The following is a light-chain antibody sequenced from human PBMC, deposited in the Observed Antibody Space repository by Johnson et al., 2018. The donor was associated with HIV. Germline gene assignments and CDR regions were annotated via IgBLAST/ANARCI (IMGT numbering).Light chain of an antibody. Sequence: QSVLTQPPSVSAAPGQKVTISCSGSSSNIGNNYISWYQHLPGTAPTLLIYDNDKRPSGIPDRFSGSKSGTSATLGITGLQTGDEADYDCGTWDSSLSAYVFGSGTKVTVL. CDR3: GTWDSSLSAYV. CDR2: DND. CDR1: SSNIGNNY. V-gene: IGLV1-51*01. J-gene: IGLJ1*01.